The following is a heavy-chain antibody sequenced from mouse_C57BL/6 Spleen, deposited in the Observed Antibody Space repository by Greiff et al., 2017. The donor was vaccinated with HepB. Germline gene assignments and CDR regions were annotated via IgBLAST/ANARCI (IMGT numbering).Heavy chain of an antibody. Sequence: QVQLKQPGAELVKPGASVKMSCKASGYTFTSYWITWVKQRPAQGLEWIGDIYPGSGSTNYNEKFKSKATLTVDTSSSTAYMQLSSLTSEDSAVYYCYGSSYGDDYWGQGTTLTVSS. J-gene: IGHJ2*01. CDR3: YGSSYGDDY. CDR1: GYTFTSYW. D-gene: IGHD1-1*01. V-gene: IGHV1-55*01. CDR2: IYPGSGST.